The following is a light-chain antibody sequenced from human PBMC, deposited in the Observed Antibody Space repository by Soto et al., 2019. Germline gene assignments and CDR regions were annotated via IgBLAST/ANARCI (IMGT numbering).Light chain of an antibody. J-gene: IGKJ1*01. CDR3: QHYNTYPWT. CDR1: QSISSW. Sequence: DSQRTQSHSILSASVGDRVTITCRASQSISSWLAWYQQKPGKAPNLLIHKASHLESGVPSRFSGSGSGTEFTLTISSLQPGDFATYYCQHYNTYPWTFGQGTNVDIK. V-gene: IGKV1-5*03. CDR2: KAS.